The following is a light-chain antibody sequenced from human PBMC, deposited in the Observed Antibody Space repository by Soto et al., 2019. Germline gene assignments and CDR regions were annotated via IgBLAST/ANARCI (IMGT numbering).Light chain of an antibody. CDR3: QVWDGSSDAVV. V-gene: IGLV3-21*04. CDR2: YDS. CDR1: HIGSKS. J-gene: IGLJ2*01. Sequence: SYELTQPPSVSVAPGETARITCGGNHIGSKSVHWYQQMPGQAPILVIYYDSDRPSGIPARFSGSNSENTATLTINRVEAGDEADYYCQVWDGSSDAVVFGGGTKLTVL.